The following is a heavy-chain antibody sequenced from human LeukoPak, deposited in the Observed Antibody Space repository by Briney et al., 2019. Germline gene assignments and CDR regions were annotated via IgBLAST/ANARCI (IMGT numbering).Heavy chain of an antibody. CDR1: GGSISSSSYY. V-gene: IGHV4-39*01. J-gene: IGHJ4*02. CDR2: IYYSGST. CDR3: ATNGLAY. D-gene: IGHD3/OR15-3a*01. Sequence: PSETLSLTCTVSGGSISSSSYYWGWIRQPPGKGLEWIGSIYYSGSTYYNPSLKSRVTISVDTSKNQFSLKLSSVTAADTAVYYCATNGLAYWGQGTLVTVSS.